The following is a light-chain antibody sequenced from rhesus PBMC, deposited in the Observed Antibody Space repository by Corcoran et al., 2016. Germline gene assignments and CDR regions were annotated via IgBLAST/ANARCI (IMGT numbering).Light chain of an antibody. J-gene: IGLJ2*01. V-gene: IGLV2-32*02. CDR2: EVS. CDR1: SSDIGGYNY. CDR3: SSYAGNNTFL. Sequence: QAALTQPRSVSGSPGQSVTISCTGTSSDIGGYNYVSWYQQHPGTAPKLMIYEVSKRPSGVSDRFSGSKSSNTASLTISWLQAEDEADYYCSSYAGNNTFLFGGGTRLTVL.